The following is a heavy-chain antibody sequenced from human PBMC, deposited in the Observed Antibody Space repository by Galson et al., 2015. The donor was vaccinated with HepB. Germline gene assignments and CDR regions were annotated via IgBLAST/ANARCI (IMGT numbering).Heavy chain of an antibody. CDR1: GFTFSNYG. V-gene: IGHV3-30*18. J-gene: IGHJ6*02. CDR2: ISFDGSGK. CDR3: AKDTVVVAATAMRGYGMDV. D-gene: IGHD2-15*01. Sequence: SLRLSCAVSGFTFSNYGMHWVRQAPGTGLEWVTFISFDGSGKFSADSVKGRFAISRDNSKNTLYLQMNSLRAEDTAVYFCAKDTVVVAATAMRGYGMDVWGQGTTVIVSS.